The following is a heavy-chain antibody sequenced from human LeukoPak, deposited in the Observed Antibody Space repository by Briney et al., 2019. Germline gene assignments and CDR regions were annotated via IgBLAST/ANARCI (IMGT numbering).Heavy chain of an antibody. Sequence: ASVKVSCKASGYTFTSYGISWVRQAPGQGLEWMGWISAYNGNTNYAQKLQGRVTMTTDTSTSTAYMELRSLRSDDTAVYYCARFGYCSSTSCYAKRNSWFDPWGQGTLVTVSS. V-gene: IGHV1-18*01. CDR2: ISAYNGNT. CDR3: ARFGYCSSTSCYAKRNSWFDP. D-gene: IGHD2-2*01. CDR1: GYTFTSYG. J-gene: IGHJ5*02.